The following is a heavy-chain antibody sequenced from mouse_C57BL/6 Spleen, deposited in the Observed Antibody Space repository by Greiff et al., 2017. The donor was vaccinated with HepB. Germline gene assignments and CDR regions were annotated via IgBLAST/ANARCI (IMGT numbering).Heavy chain of an antibody. J-gene: IGHJ2*01. Sequence: EVKLVESGTVLARPGASVKMSCKTSGYTFTSYWMHWVKQRPGQGLEWIGAIYPGNSDTSYNQKFKGKAKLTAVTSASTAYMELSSLTNEDSAVYYCTRTHYSNYVFDYWGQGTTLTVSS. CDR1: GYTFTSYW. V-gene: IGHV1-5*01. CDR3: TRTHYSNYVFDY. CDR2: IYPGNSDT. D-gene: IGHD2-5*01.